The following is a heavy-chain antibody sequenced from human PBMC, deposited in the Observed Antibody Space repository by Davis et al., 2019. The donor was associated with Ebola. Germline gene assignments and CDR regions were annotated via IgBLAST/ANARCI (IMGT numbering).Heavy chain of an antibody. CDR2: VYYGGST. Sequence: PSETLSLTCTVSGASISSSSSSWGWIRQPPGKGPEWIGSVYYGGSTYYNPSLKSRVTMSVDTSKNQFSLKLTSVTAADTAVYYCARHPPSYYDILPGLPFDYWGQGTLVTVSS. CDR1: GASISSSSSS. D-gene: IGHD3-9*01. J-gene: IGHJ4*02. CDR3: ARHPPSYYDILPGLPFDY. V-gene: IGHV4-39*01.